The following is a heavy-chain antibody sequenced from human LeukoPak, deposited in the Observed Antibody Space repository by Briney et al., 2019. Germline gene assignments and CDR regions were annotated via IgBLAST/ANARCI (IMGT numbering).Heavy chain of an antibody. CDR3: AKHSGYDVYYFDF. CDR2: VSGSGGTT. CDR1: GGSISSSSYY. Sequence: ETLSLTCTVSGGSISSSSYYWGWIRQPPGKGLEWVSAVSGSGGTTYYADSVKGRFTISRDNPKNTLYLQMNSLRAEDTAIYYCAKHSGYDVYYFDFWGQGTLVTVSS. J-gene: IGHJ4*02. V-gene: IGHV3-23*01. D-gene: IGHD5-12*01.